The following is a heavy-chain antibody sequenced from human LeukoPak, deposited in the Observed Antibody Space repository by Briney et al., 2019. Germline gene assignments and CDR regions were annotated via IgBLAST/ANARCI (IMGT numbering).Heavy chain of an antibody. CDR3: ARGARRDIFYMDV. CDR1: GGSISGYY. J-gene: IGHJ6*03. V-gene: IGHV4-59*01. Sequence: SETLSLTCTVSGGSISGYYWSWIRRPPGKELEWIGYIYYSGSTNYNPSLKSRVTISVDTSNNQFSLKLSSVTAADTAVYYCARGARRDIFYMDVWGRGTTVTVSS. D-gene: IGHD3-3*02. CDR2: IYYSGST.